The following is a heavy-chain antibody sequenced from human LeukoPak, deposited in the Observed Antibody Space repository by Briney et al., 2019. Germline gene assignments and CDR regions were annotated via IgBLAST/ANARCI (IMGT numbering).Heavy chain of an antibody. D-gene: IGHD6-13*01. J-gene: IGHJ4*02. CDR1: GGSFSGHY. V-gene: IGHV4-34*01. Sequence: SETLSLTCAVSGGSFSGHYWSWIRQPPGKGLEWIGEINHSGGTNYNPSLKSRVTISVDTSKNQFSLKLSSVTAADTAVYYCARSIAAAGFDYWGQGTLVTVSS. CDR3: ARSIAAAGFDY. CDR2: INHSGGT.